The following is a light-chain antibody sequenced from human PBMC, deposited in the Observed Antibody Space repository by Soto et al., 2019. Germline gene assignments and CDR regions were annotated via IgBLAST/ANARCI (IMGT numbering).Light chain of an antibody. CDR1: QSVGKY. CDR3: QQYSIWRT. V-gene: IGKV3-11*01. J-gene: IGKJ1*01. CDR2: DAS. Sequence: EIVTTQSPATLSLSRGERATLSCRASQSVGKYLVWYQQKPGQAPRLLIYDASNRATGIPARFSGSGSGTDFTLTISSLEPQDFAVYYCQQYSIWRTFGQGTKVDI.